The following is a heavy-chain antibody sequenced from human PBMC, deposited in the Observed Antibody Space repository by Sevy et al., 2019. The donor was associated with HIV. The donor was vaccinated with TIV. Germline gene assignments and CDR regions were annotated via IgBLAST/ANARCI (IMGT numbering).Heavy chain of an antibody. J-gene: IGHJ5*02. Sequence: SGTLSLTCAVHDGSFSGYYWNWIRQLPGKGLEWIGEINESGITYYNPSLKSRVTISVDTSKKQFSLKLNSVTAVDSAVYFCARSPPVVAHPGAPSWFDPWGQGTLVTVSS. CDR3: ARSPPVVAHPGAPSWFDP. D-gene: IGHD2-15*01. V-gene: IGHV4-34*01. CDR1: DGSFSGYY. CDR2: INESGIT.